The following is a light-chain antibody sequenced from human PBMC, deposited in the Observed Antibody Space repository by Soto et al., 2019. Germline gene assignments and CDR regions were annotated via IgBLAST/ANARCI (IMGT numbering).Light chain of an antibody. V-gene: IGKV3-15*01. J-gene: IGKJ1*01. Sequence: EIVLTQSPGTLSLSPGERATLSCGASQSVSSSYLAWYQQKPGQAPRLLIYGASTRATGIPARFSGSGSGTEFTLTISGLQSEDFAVYYCQHYNNWPRTFGQGTKVDIK. CDR3: QHYNNWPRT. CDR1: QSVSSSY. CDR2: GAS.